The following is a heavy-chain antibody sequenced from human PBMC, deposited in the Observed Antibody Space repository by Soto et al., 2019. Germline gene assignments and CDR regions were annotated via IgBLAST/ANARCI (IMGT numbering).Heavy chain of an antibody. V-gene: IGHV3-21*01. CDR2: ISSSSSYI. CDR1: GFTFSSYS. D-gene: IGHD6-19*01. Sequence: EVQLVESGGGLVKPGGSLRLSCAASGFTFSSYSMNWVRQAPGKGLEWVSSISSSSSYIYYADSVKGRFTISRDNAKNSLYLQMNSLRAEDTAVYYCARDLGSSGWYYYYGMDVWGQGTTVTVSS. CDR3: ARDLGSSGWYYYYGMDV. J-gene: IGHJ6*02.